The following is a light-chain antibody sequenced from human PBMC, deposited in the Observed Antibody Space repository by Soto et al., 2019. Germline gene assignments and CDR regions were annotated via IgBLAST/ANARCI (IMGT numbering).Light chain of an antibody. CDR1: QGISSY. Sequence: DIQLTQSPSFLSASVGDRVTIACRASQGISSYLAWYQQKPGKAPKLMIYGASTLQSGVPSRFSGSGSGTEFTLTISNLQPEDVATYYCQQLNDYPITLGQGTRLEIK. V-gene: IGKV1-9*01. CDR3: QQLNDYPIT. CDR2: GAS. J-gene: IGKJ5*01.